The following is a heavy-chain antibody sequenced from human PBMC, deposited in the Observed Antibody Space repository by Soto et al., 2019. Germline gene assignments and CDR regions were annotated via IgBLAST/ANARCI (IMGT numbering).Heavy chain of an antibody. CDR3: GASNWFEP. J-gene: IGHJ5*02. CDR1: GGSISSRGYY. CDR2: IYYSGST. V-gene: IGHV4-39*01. Sequence: QLQLQESGPGLVKPSETLSLTCTVSGGSISSRGYYWGWIRQPPGKGLEWIGTIYYSGSTYYNPSPKNRSTLSGGNSKDPFPPEPSSGTGADPGGEYRGASNWFEPWGQGTLVTVSS.